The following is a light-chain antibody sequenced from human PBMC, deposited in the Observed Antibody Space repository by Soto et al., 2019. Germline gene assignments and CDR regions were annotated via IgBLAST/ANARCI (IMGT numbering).Light chain of an antibody. J-gene: IGLJ1*01. V-gene: IGLV2-14*01. CDR3: SSYTNINTRACV. CDR2: EVT. CDR1: SGDIVSYNR. Sequence: ALPQPASVSGSPGQSITISCTGTSGDIVSYNRVSWYQQHPGKAPKLIIYEVTDRPSGVSNRFSGSKSGNTASLTISGLQAEDEAEYYCSSYTNINTRACVFGTGTKVTVL.